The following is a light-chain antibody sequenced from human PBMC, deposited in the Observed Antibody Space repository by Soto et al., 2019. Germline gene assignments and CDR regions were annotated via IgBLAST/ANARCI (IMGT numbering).Light chain of an antibody. CDR1: QSVSSN. V-gene: IGKV3-15*01. Sequence: EVVMTQSPVTLSVSPGERATVSFWAGQSVSSNLAWYQQKPGQAPRLLIYGASTRATGIPARFTGSGSGTEFTLTISSLQFDDSAVYYCQQYNNWWTFGQGTKVDI. CDR2: GAS. CDR3: QQYNNWWT. J-gene: IGKJ1*01.